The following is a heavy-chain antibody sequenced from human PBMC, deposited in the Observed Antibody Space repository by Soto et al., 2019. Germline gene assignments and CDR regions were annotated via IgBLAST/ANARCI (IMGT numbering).Heavy chain of an antibody. Sequence: GGSLRLSCAASGFTFSSYAMHWVRQAPGKGLEWVAGISYDGSNKYYAGPVKGRFTISRDNSKNTLYLQMNSLRAEDTAVYYCARDGEFEYSSSSVGGFDYWGQGTLVTVSS. J-gene: IGHJ4*02. CDR2: ISYDGSNK. V-gene: IGHV3-30-3*01. D-gene: IGHD6-6*01. CDR3: ARDGEFEYSSSSVGGFDY. CDR1: GFTFSSYA.